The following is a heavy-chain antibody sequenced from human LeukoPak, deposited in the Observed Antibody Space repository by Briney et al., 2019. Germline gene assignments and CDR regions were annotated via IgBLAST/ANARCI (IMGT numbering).Heavy chain of an antibody. Sequence: GGSLRLSCAASGFTFSNYAMSGVRQAPGKGLEWVSAITVSGGGTYYADSVKGRCTISRDNSKNTLYLQMNSLRAEDTAVYYCAKWGDYDVLTGYYDPDYWGQGTLVTVSS. CDR1: GFTFSNYA. CDR3: AKWGDYDVLTGYYDPDY. J-gene: IGHJ4*02. V-gene: IGHV3-23*01. CDR2: ITVSGGGT. D-gene: IGHD3-9*01.